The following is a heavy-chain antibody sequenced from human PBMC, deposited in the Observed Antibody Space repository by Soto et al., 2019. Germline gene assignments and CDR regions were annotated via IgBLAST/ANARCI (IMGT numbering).Heavy chain of an antibody. J-gene: IGHJ4*02. CDR3: ARLVVVAPVANV. D-gene: IGHD2-21*01. Sequence: SETLSLTCSVSGGSVSYNSYYWGWIRQPPGKGLEWVGGIFYTGTTYYNPSLKDRLSISVDTSKNSFSLNLTSVTAADTAVYFCARLVVVAPVANVWGQGALVTVS. V-gene: IGHV4-39*01. CDR2: IFYTGTT. CDR1: GGSVSYNSYY.